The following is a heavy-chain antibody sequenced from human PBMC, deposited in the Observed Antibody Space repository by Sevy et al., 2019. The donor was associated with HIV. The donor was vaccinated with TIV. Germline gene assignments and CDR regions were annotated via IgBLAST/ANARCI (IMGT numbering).Heavy chain of an antibody. D-gene: IGHD3-3*01. CDR2: INPNGGGT. CDR3: ARDSDFWSGSSTFTY. CDR1: GYTFTVYY. J-gene: IGHJ4*02. V-gene: IGHV1-2*02. Sequence: ASVKVSCKASGYTFTVYYLNWVRQAPGQGLEWMGWINPNGGGTKYAQKFEGRVTMTTDTSISTAYMELSSLGSDDTAVYYCARDSDFWSGSSTFTYWGQGTLVTVSS.